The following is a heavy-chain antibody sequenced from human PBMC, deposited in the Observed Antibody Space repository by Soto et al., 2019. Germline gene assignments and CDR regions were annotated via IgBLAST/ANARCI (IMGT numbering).Heavy chain of an antibody. CDR3: ARDWARAEDV. V-gene: IGHV1-3*01. CDR1: GYTFTAYP. J-gene: IGHJ6*02. CDR2: VNAGNGNT. Sequence: ASVKVSCKPSGYTFTAYPIHWVRQAPGQGLEWMGWVNAGNGNTKYSQRFQGRVTITRDTSASTAYMELSSLRSEDTAVYYCARDWARAEDVWGQGTTVTVSS. D-gene: IGHD7-27*01.